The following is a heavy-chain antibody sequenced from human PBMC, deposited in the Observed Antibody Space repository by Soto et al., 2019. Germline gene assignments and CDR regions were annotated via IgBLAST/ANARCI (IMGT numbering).Heavy chain of an antibody. CDR2: INPNSGGT. V-gene: IGHV1-2*02. D-gene: IGHD2-15*01. CDR3: ARGPRYCSGGSCQLYIIPFDY. Sequence: ASVKVSCKASGCTFTGYYMHWVRQAPGQGLEWMGWINPNSGGTNYAQKFQGRVTMTRDTSISTAYMELSRLRSDDTAVYYCARGPRYCSGGSCQLYIIPFDYWGQGTLVTVSS. CDR1: GCTFTGYY. J-gene: IGHJ4*02.